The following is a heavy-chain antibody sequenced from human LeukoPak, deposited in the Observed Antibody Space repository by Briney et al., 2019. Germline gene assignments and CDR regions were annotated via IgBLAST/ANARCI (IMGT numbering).Heavy chain of an antibody. V-gene: IGHV3-53*01. J-gene: IGHJ4*02. D-gene: IGHD3-10*01. CDR1: GLTVSSNF. CDR2: IYGGGST. CDR3: ARDLRTMVRGVIDY. Sequence: GGSLRLSCAATGLTVSSNFMSWVRQAPGKGLEWVSVIYGGGSTYYADSVKGRFTISRDNSKNTLYLQMNSLRAEDTAVYYCARDLRTMVRGVIDYWGQGTLVTVSS.